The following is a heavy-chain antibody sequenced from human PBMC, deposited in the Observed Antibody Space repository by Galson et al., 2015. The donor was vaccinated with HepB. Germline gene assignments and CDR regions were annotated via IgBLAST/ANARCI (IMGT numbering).Heavy chain of an antibody. J-gene: IGHJ4*02. CDR3: ARQTVTADGTVFFDY. CDR2: IDWDDNK. Sequence: ALVKPTQTLTLTCTFSGFSFTTGGMRVSWIRQPPGKALEWLARIDWDDNKVYSTSLKTRLTISKDTSKYQVVLTMTNVGPVDTATYYCARQTVTADGTVFFDYWGQGTLVTVSS. V-gene: IGHV2-70D*14. D-gene: IGHD6-13*01. CDR1: GFSFTTGGMR.